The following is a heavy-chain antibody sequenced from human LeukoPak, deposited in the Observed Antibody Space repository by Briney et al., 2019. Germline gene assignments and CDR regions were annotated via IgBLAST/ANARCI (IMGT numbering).Heavy chain of an antibody. Sequence: GGSLRLSCAASGFTFSSYAMSWVRQAPGKGLEWVSSISSSSSYIYYADSVKGRFTISRDNAKNSLYLQMNSLRAEDTAVYYCARVRGYSYGYIDYWGQGTLVTVSS. D-gene: IGHD5-18*01. J-gene: IGHJ4*02. CDR1: GFTFSSYA. V-gene: IGHV3-21*01. CDR2: ISSSSSYI. CDR3: ARVRGYSYGYIDY.